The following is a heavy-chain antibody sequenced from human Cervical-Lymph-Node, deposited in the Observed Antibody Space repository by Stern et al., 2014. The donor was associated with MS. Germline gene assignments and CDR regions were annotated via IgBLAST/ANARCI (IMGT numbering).Heavy chain of an antibody. V-gene: IGHV1-58*01. J-gene: IGHJ3*02. D-gene: IGHD3-22*01. CDR1: GFTFTSSA. Sequence: MQLVESGPEVTKPGTSVKVSCKASGFTFTSSAVQWVRQARGQRLEWIGWIVVGSGNTNYAQKFQERVTITRDMSTSTAYMELSSLRSEDTAVYYCAAEPMYYSDSVGAFDIWGQGTMVTVSS. CDR3: AAEPMYYSDSVGAFDI. CDR2: IVVGSGNT.